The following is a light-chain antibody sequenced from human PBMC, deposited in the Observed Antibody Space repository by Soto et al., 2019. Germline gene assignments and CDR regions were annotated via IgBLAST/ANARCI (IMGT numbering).Light chain of an antibody. CDR1: QSISSTY. Sequence: EIVLTQSPGTLSLSPGERATLSCRASQSISSTYLAWYQQKPGQAPRLLISGASSRATGIPDRFSGSGSGTDFTLSISRLEPEDFAVYYCQQYGSSPWTFGQGTKVEIK. CDR3: QQYGSSPWT. CDR2: GAS. V-gene: IGKV3-20*01. J-gene: IGKJ1*01.